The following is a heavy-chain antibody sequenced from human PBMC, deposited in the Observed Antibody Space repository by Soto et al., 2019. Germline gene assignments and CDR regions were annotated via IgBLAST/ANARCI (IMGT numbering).Heavy chain of an antibody. D-gene: IGHD5-12*01. CDR2: INSDGSST. CDR1: GFTFSSYW. J-gene: IGHJ6*02. CDR3: ARLYGGYQGGMDV. Sequence: PGGSLRLSCAASGFTFSSYWMHWVRQAPGKRLVWVSRINSDGSSTRYADSVKGRFTISRDNAKNTLYLQMNSLRAEDTAVYYCARLYGGYQGGMDVWGQGTTVTVSS. V-gene: IGHV3-74*01.